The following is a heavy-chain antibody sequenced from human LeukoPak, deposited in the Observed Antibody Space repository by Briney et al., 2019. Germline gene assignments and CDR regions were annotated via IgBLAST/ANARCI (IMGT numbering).Heavy chain of an antibody. Sequence: GESLKISCQGSGYSLPSYWTGWVRQLPGKGLKWMGTIYPGDSDTRYSPSFQGQVTISADKSISTAYLQWSSLKASDTAMYYCARSQDSSGWYDYFDYWGQGTLVTVSS. J-gene: IGHJ4*02. CDR3: ARSQDSSGWYDYFDY. V-gene: IGHV5-51*01. D-gene: IGHD6-19*01. CDR2: IYPGDSDT. CDR1: GYSLPSYW.